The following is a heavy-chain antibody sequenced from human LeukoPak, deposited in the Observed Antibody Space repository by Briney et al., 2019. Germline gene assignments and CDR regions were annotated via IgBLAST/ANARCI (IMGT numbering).Heavy chain of an antibody. CDR2: IRSSRSYI. CDR3: ARDRDDTSGYYPRALKY. D-gene: IGHD3-22*01. Sequence: GGSLRLSCAPSGFIFSSYSMNWVRPAPGKGLGWVSAIRSSRSYIFYADSVKGRFTISRDNAKNSLYLQMNSLRAEDTAVYYCARDRDDTSGYYPRALKYWGQGTLVTVSS. V-gene: IGHV3-21*01. J-gene: IGHJ4*02. CDR1: GFIFSSYS.